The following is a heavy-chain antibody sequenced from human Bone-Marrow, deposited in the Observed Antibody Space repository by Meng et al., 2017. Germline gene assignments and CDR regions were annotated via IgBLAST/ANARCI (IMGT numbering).Heavy chain of an antibody. V-gene: IGHV1-69*01. Sequence: QGQLVRSGGGGKRPGSWGKAPCTAAEGTFSSYAISWVRQAPGQGLEWMGGIIPIFGTANYAQKFQGRVTITADESTSTAYMELSSLRSEDTAVYYCARGVKGFGELLGWYFDLWGRDTLVTVSS. CDR2: IIPIFGTA. D-gene: IGHD3-10*01. J-gene: IGHJ2*01. CDR3: ARGVKGFGELLGWYFDL. CDR1: EGTFSSYA.